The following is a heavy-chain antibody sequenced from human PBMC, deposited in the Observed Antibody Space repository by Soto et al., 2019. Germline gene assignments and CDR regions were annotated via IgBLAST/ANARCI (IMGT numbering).Heavy chain of an antibody. J-gene: IGHJ2*01. D-gene: IGHD3-3*01. CDR2: IYYSGDT. CDR1: GGSIISGDYY. CDR3: ARVKVGDLFRFNWFFDL. Sequence: SETLSLTCTVSGGSIISGDYYWSWIRQPPGKGLEWIGYIYYSGDTSYNPSLKSRVTISIDTSKNQFSLKLKSVTKTDTAVYYCARVKVGDLFRFNWFFDLWGRGTLVT. V-gene: IGHV4-30-4*02.